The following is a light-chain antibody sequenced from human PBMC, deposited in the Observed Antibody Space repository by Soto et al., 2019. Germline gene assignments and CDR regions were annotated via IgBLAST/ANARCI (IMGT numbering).Light chain of an antibody. CDR3: CSYAGSNSWV. CDR2: EGS. V-gene: IGLV2-23*01. CDR1: SSDVGSYKL. J-gene: IGLJ3*02. Sequence: QAVLTQPASVSGSPGQSITISCTGTSSDVGSYKLVSWYQQHPGKAPKLMIYEGSQRPSGVSNRFSVSKSGNTASLTISGLQAEDEADYYCCSYAGSNSWVFGGGTKLTVL.